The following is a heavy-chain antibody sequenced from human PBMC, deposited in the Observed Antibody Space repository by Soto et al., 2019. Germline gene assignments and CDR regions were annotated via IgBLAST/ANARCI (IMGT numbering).Heavy chain of an antibody. V-gene: IGHV5-51*01. D-gene: IGHD5-18*01. CDR3: AAPVDTATSDAFDI. CDR2: IYPGDSDT. CDR1: GYSFTSYW. Sequence: GASLKISCEGSGYSFTSYWIGWVRQVPGKGLEWMGVIYPGDSDTRYSPSFQGQVTISADKSISTAYLQWSSLKASDTAMYYCAAPVDTATSDAFDIWGQGTLVTVSS. J-gene: IGHJ4*02.